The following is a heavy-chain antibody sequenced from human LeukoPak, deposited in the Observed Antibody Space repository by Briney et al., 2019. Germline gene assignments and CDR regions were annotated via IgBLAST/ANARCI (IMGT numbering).Heavy chain of an antibody. V-gene: IGHV1-2*04. D-gene: IGHD4-17*01. Sequence: ASVKVSCKASGYTFTGYYMHWVRQAPGQGLEWMGWINPNSGGTNYAQKFQGWVTMTRDTSISTAYMELSRLRSDDTAVYYCAREGPGLTTPLDYWGQGTLVTVSS. CDR3: AREGPGLTTPLDY. J-gene: IGHJ4*02. CDR1: GYTFTGYY. CDR2: INPNSGGT.